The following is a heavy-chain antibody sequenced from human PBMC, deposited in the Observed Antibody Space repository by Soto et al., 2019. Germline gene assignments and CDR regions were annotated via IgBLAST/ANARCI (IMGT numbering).Heavy chain of an antibody. D-gene: IGHD3-22*01. Sequence: ASVKVSCKASGYTFTSYYMHWVRQASGQGLEWMGIINPSGGSTSYAQKFQGRVTMTRDTSTSTVYMELSSLRSEDTAVYYCARGMGYYYDSCCYYYAPPAEFFHHCGRGTLVTVSS. CDR2: INPSGGST. CDR1: GYTFTSYY. J-gene: IGHJ1*01. CDR3: ARGMGYYYDSCCYYYAPPAEFFHH. V-gene: IGHV1-46*03.